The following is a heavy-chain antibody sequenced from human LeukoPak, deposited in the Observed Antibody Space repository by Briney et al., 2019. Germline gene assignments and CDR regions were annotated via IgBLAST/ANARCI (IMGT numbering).Heavy chain of an antibody. D-gene: IGHD3-22*01. CDR3: ARAVDSSGFSSFQY. V-gene: IGHV4-59*08. CDR1: GGSISSYC. CDR2: IYYSGST. Sequence: SETLSLTCTVSGGSISSYCWSWIRQPPGKGLEWIGYIYYSGSTNYNPSLKSRVTISVDTSKNQFSLKLNSVTATDTAVYYCARAVDSSGFSSFQYWGQGTLVTVSS. J-gene: IGHJ1*01.